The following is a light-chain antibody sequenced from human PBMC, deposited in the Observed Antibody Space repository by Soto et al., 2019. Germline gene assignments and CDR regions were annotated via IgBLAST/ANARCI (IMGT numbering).Light chain of an antibody. J-gene: IGKJ4*01. CDR3: QQSYSTPLT. V-gene: IGKV1-39*01. CDR2: AAS. Sequence: IHLTLSASFLSASVGHRVTITCRASQGISSYLAWYQQKQGKAPKLLIYAASTLQSGVPSRFSGSGYGTDFNLTISSLQTEDFATYYCQQSYSTPLTFGGGTKVDIK. CDR1: QGISSY.